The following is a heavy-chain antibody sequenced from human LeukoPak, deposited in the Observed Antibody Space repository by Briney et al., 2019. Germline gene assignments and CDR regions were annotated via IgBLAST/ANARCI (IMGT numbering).Heavy chain of an antibody. CDR1: GFSFSGSA. V-gene: IGHV3-73*01. Sequence: GGSLRLSCAASGFSFSGSAVHWVRQASGKGLEWVGLIRKKAFSYATAYATSVKGRFTVSRDDSRNTAYLRMSSLRTDDTAKYYCTSGSYDSWGQGTLVIVSS. D-gene: IGHD3-22*01. CDR2: IRKKAFSYAT. J-gene: IGHJ4*02. CDR3: TSGSYDS.